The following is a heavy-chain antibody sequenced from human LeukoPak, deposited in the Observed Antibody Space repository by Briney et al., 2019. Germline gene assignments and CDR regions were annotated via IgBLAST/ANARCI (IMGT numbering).Heavy chain of an antibody. CDR3: ARVRGDFETD. V-gene: IGHV4-59*01. CDR2: RYYSGSN. J-gene: IGHJ1*01. D-gene: IGHD3-16*01. CDR1: GGSISSYY. Sequence: PSETLSLTCSVSGGSISSYYWTWIRQPPGKGLEWIGYRYYSGSNTYNPSLKRRVTISVDTSKSQFSLKLISVTAADTAIYYCARVRGDFETDWGQGTLVTVSS.